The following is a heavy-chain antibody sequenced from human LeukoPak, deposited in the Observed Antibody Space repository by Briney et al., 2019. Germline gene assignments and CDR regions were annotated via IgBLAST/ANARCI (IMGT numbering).Heavy chain of an antibody. V-gene: IGHV3-7*03. J-gene: IGHJ2*01. Sequence: PGGSLRLSCAASGFTFSSYWMSWVRQAPGKGLEWVANIRQDGSEKYYVDSVKGRFTISRDNAKNSLYLQMNSLKTEDTAVYFCAREGIVVVPARHFDLWGRGTVVTVSS. CDR3: AREGIVVVPARHFDL. CDR1: GFTFSSYW. CDR2: IRQDGSEK. D-gene: IGHD2-2*01.